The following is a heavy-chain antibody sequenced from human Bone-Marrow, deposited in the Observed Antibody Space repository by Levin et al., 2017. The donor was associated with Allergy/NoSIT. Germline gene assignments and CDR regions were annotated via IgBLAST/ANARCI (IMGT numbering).Heavy chain of an antibody. V-gene: IGHV3-11*01. D-gene: IGHD3/OR15-3a*01. CDR3: ARGAPDYMSFSWF. CDR1: GFIFSDYY. CDR2: ISSGGSSR. J-gene: IGHJ4*02. Sequence: PGGSLRLSCAASGFIFSDYYMTWIRQAPGKGLEWVSYISSGGSSRFYGDSVKGRFTISRDNAKNSLYLQMNSLRAEDTAVYYCARGAPDYMSFSWFWGQGTLVTVSS.